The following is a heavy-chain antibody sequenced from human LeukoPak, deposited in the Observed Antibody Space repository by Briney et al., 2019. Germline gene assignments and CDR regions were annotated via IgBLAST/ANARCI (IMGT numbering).Heavy chain of an antibody. CDR2: INPNSGGT. D-gene: IGHD3-22*01. CDR3: AGGYRYYYDSSGWGAFDI. V-gene: IGHV1-2*02. Sequence: ASVKVSCKASGYTFTGYYMHWVRQAPGQGLEWMGWINPNSGGTNYAQKFQGRVTMTRDTSISTAYMELSRLRSDDTAVYYCAGGYRYYYDSSGWGAFDIWGQGTMVTVYS. J-gene: IGHJ3*02. CDR1: GYTFTGYY.